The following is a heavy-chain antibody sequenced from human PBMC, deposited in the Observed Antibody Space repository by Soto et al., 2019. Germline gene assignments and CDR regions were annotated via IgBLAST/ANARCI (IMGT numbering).Heavy chain of an antibody. J-gene: IGHJ6*03. Sequence: SVKVSCKASGGTFSSYTISWVRQAPGQGLEWMGRIIPILGIANYAQKFQGRVTITADKSTSTAYMELSSLRSEDTAVYYCARGVGLSSSSYYYYMDVWGKGTTVTVSS. CDR3: ARGVGLSSSSYYYYMDV. V-gene: IGHV1-69*02. D-gene: IGHD6-6*01. CDR2: IIPILGIA. CDR1: GGTFSSYT.